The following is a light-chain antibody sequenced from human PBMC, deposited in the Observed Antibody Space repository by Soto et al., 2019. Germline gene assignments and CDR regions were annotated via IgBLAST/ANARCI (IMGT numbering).Light chain of an antibody. V-gene: IGKV3-15*01. CDR3: QQYNNWPPEGT. J-gene: IGKJ3*01. CDR1: QSVSSN. CDR2: GAS. Sequence: EIVMTQSPATLSVSPGERATLSCRASQSVSSNLAWYQQKPGQAPRLLIYGASTRATGIPARFSGSGSRTEFTLTISSLQSEDFAVYYCQQYNNWPPEGTFGPGTKVDIK.